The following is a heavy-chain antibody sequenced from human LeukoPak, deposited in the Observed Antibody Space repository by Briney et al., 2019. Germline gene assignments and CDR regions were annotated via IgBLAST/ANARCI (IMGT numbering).Heavy chain of an antibody. V-gene: IGHV1-2*02. D-gene: IGHD1-1*01. CDR1: GYTFTGYY. CDR2: INPKSGGT. Sequence: GASVKDSCKASGYTFTGYYMHWVRQAPGQGREWMGWINPKSGGTNYEQKFQGRVIMTRDTSISTAYMELSRLRSDDTAVYYCARHMTTANNWFDPWGQGTLVTVSS. J-gene: IGHJ5*02. CDR3: ARHMTTANNWFDP.